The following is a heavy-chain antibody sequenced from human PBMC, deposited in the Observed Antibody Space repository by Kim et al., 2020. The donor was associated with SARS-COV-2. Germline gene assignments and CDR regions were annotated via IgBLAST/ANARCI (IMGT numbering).Heavy chain of an antibody. CDR3: ASTYHRNLRYFDY. D-gene: IGHD2-2*01. V-gene: IGHV4-34*01. Sequence: YNPSIKSRVTISVDTSKNQFSLKLSSVTAADTAVYYCASTYHRNLRYFDYWGQGTLVTVSS. J-gene: IGHJ4*02.